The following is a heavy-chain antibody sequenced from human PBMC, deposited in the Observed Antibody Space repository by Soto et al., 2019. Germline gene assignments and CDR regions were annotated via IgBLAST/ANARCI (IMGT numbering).Heavy chain of an antibody. V-gene: IGHV1-2*02. Sequence: ASVKVSCKASGYTFTGYYMHWVRQAPGQGLEWMGWINPNSGGTNYAQKFQGRVTMTRDTSISTAYMELSRLRSDDTAVYDCARDPTLTIVGQPYNWFDPWGQGTLVTVSS. CDR3: ARDPTLTIVGQPYNWFDP. CDR2: INPNSGGT. J-gene: IGHJ5*02. CDR1: GYTFTGYY. D-gene: IGHD3-3*01.